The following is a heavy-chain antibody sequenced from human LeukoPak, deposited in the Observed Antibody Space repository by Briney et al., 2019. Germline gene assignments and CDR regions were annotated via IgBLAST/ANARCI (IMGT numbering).Heavy chain of an antibody. CDR2: ISSSSSYI. Sequence: PGGSLRLSCAASGFTFSSYSMNWVRQAPGKGLEWVLSISSSSSYIYYADSVKGRFTISRHNAKNSLYLQMSSLRAEDTAVYYCARISSSWHYFDYWGQGTLVTVSS. V-gene: IGHV3-21*01. J-gene: IGHJ4*02. CDR1: GFTFSSYS. CDR3: ARISSSWHYFDY. D-gene: IGHD6-13*01.